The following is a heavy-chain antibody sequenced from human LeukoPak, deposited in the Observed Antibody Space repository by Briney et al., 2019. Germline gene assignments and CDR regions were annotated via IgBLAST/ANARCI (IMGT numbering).Heavy chain of an antibody. CDR2: IYPGDSDT. J-gene: IGHJ3*02. CDR1: GYSFTSYW. V-gene: IGHV5-51*03. D-gene: IGHD1-26*01. Sequence: GESLKISCKGSGYSFTSYWIGWVRQMPGKGLEWMWIIYPGDSDTRYSPSFQGQVTISADKSISTAYLQWSSLKASDTAMYYCASTGGATTTGDAFDIWGQGTMVTVSS. CDR3: ASTGGATTTGDAFDI.